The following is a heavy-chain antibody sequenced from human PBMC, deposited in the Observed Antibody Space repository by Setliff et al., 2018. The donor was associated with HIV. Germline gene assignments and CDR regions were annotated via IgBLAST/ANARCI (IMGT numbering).Heavy chain of an antibody. V-gene: IGHV5-51*01. Sequence: GESLKISCPGSGFNFNTDWIVWVRQIPGKGLEWMGSIFPGDSDTRYSPSFQDQVTISVDKSISTAYLQWRSLKASDTAFYYCASLRGDYVGQYYYYMDIWGKGTTVTVSS. J-gene: IGHJ6*03. D-gene: IGHD4-17*01. CDR2: IFPGDSDT. CDR1: GFNFNTDW. CDR3: ASLRGDYVGQYYYYMDI.